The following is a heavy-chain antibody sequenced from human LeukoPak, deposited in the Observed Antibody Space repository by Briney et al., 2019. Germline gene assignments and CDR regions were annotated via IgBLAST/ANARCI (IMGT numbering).Heavy chain of an antibody. CDR2: ILYGGST. V-gene: IGHV4-59*08. D-gene: IGHD5-12*01. CDR3: ARLHPSQSGFSDY. J-gene: IGHJ4*02. Sequence: PSETLSLTCTVSGGSISSYYWTWIRQPPGKGLEWIGYILYGGSTKYNPSLKSRITISVDTSKNRVSLRLRSVTAADTAMYYCARLHPSQSGFSDYWGQGTLVTVTS. CDR1: GGSISSYY.